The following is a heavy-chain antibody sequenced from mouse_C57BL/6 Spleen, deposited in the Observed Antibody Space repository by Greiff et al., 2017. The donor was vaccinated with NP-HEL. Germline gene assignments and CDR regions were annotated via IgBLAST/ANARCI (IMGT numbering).Heavy chain of an antibody. D-gene: IGHD4-1*01. J-gene: IGHJ4*01. CDR2: IWRGGST. CDR3: AKKGTGTDFNYYAMDY. V-gene: IGHV2-5*01. CDR1: GFSLTSYG. Sequence: VQVVESGPGLVQPSQSLSITCTVSGFSLTSYGVHWVRQSPGKGLEWLGVIWRGGSTDYNAAFMSRLSITKDNSKSQVFFKMNSLQADDTAIYYCAKKGTGTDFNYYAMDYWGQGTSVTVSS.